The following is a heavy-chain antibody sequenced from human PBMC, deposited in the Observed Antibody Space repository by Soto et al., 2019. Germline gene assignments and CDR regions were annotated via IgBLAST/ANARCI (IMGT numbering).Heavy chain of an antibody. Sequence: GGSLRLSCAASGFTVSSNYMSWVRQAPGKGLEWVSVIYSGGSTYYADSVKGRFTISRDNSKNTLYLQMNSLRAADTAVYYCARDHIHPTQTNPTASCDYWGQGTLVTVDS. J-gene: IGHJ4*02. CDR1: GFTVSSNY. CDR3: ARDHIHPTQTNPTASCDY. D-gene: IGHD4-17*01. V-gene: IGHV3-53*01. CDR2: IYSGGST.